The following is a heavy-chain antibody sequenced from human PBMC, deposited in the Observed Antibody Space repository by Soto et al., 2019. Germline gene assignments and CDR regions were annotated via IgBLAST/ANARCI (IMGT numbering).Heavy chain of an antibody. CDR2: ISGRSGST. D-gene: IGHD3-9*01. CDR1: GFTFSSYA. Sequence: GGSLRLSCAASGFTFSSYAMSWVRQAPGRGLEWVSAISGRSGSTYYADSVKGRFTISRDNSKNQLYLQMISLRAEDTAVYYCAKDQERYFDWLLSAFDYLGQGSLVTVSS. V-gene: IGHV3-23*01. CDR3: AKDQERYFDWLLSAFDY. J-gene: IGHJ4*02.